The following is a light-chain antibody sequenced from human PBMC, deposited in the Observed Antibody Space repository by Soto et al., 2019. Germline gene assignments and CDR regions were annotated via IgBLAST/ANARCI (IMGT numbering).Light chain of an antibody. J-gene: IGKJ4*02. Sequence: DIQMTQSPSSLSASVGDRFTITGHRSQDISKCLNCYQQKQGKDPKILIYDALNLGTGVPSRFSGSGSGIDFTFSINSLQPYAISTCYCYQYDNLPLFGGGTKVDIK. CDR3: YQYDNLPL. CDR1: QDISKC. CDR2: DAL. V-gene: IGKV1-33*01.